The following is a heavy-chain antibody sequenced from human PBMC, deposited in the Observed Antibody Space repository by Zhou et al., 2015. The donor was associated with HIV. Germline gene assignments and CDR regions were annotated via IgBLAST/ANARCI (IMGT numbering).Heavy chain of an antibody. CDR3: AKEDSSGYYYYYYGMDV. CDR1: GFTFSSYA. J-gene: IGHJ6*02. CDR2: ISGSGGST. V-gene: IGHV3-23*04. Sequence: LQLVESGGGLVKPGGSLRLSCAASGFTFSSYAMSWVRQAPGKGLEWVSAISGSGGSTYYADSVKGRFTISRDNSKNTLYLQMNSLRAEDTAVYYCAKEDSSGYYYYYYGMDVWGQGTTVTVSS. D-gene: IGHD3-22*01.